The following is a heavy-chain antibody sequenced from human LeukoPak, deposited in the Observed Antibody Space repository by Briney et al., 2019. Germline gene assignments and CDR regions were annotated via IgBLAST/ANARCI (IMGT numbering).Heavy chain of an antibody. CDR3: AKSPVAGTYFLDY. V-gene: IGHV3-30*18. CDR1: GFTFSSYD. D-gene: IGHD6-19*01. Sequence: GGSLRLSCSDSGFTFSSYDMHWVRQAPGKGLEWVAVIPYDGSDKYYADSVKGPFTTSRDSSKNTLYLQMTSLRAEDTALYFCAKSPVAGTYFLDYWGPGTLVTVSS. CDR2: IPYDGSDK. J-gene: IGHJ4*01.